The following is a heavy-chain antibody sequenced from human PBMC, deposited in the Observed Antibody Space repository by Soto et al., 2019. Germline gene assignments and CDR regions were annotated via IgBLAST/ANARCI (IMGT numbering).Heavy chain of an antibody. V-gene: IGHV3-30*18. CDR2: ISYDGSNK. J-gene: IGHJ6*02. D-gene: IGHD6-13*01. CDR1: GFTFSIYG. CDR3: AKGEDPSRRAAAGTRYSYGMDV. Sequence: QVQLVESGGGGVQPGRSLRLSCAASGFTFSIYGMHWVRQSPGKGLEWVSVISYDGSNKYYADSVKGRFTISRDNSKNPLYLQMNSRRAEDTGVYYCAKGEDPSRRAAAGTRYSYGMDVWGQGTKVTVSS.